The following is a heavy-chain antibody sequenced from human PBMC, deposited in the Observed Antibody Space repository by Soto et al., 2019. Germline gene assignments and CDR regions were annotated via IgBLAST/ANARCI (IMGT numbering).Heavy chain of an antibody. Sequence: PGGSLRLSCAASGFTFSSYGMHWVRQAPGKGLEWVAVISYDGSNKYYADSVKGRFTISRDNSKNTLYLQMNSLRAEDTAVYYCAKDGWLVPTGWGQGTLVTVSS. CDR2: ISYDGSNK. CDR1: GFTFSSYG. J-gene: IGHJ4*02. CDR3: AKDGWLVPTG. V-gene: IGHV3-30*18. D-gene: IGHD6-19*01.